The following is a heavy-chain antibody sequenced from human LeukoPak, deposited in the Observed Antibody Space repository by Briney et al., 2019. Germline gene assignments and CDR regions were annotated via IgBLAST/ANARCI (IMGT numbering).Heavy chain of an antibody. Sequence: SETLSLTCTVSGGSISSSSYYWGWIRQPPGKGLEWIGSNSGSTYYNPSLKSRVTISVDTSKNQFSLKLSSVTAADTAVYYCARVGQQLDYYYMDVWGKGTTVTVSS. J-gene: IGHJ6*03. CDR3: ARVGQQLDYYYMDV. CDR1: GGSISSSSYY. D-gene: IGHD6-13*01. CDR2: NSGST. V-gene: IGHV4-39*07.